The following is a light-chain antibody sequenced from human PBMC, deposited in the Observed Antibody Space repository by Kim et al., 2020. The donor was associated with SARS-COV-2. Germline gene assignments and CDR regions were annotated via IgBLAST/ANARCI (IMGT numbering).Light chain of an antibody. CDR3: QQYGSTPYT. V-gene: IGKV3-20*01. J-gene: IGKJ2*01. CDR1: QSVRSSY. CDR2: GAS. Sequence: WSPGKRATLSCRASQSVRSSYLAWYQQRPGQAPRLLIYGASSRATGIPDRFSGSGSGTDFTLTISRLEPEDFAVYYCQQYGSTPYTFGQGTKLEIK.